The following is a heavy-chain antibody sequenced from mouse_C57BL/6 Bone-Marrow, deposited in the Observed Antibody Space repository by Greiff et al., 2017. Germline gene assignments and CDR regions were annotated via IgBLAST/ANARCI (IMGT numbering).Heavy chain of an antibody. CDR2: IDPEDGDT. CDR1: GFNIKDYY. J-gene: IGHJ2*01. Sequence: EVNVVESGAELVRPGASVKLSCTASGFNIKDYYMHWVKQRPEQGLEWIGRIDPEDGDTEYAPKFQGKATMTADPSSNTAYLPLSSLTSEDTAVYYCTFYNFDYWGQGTTLTVSS. CDR3: TFYNFDY. D-gene: IGHD2-1*01. V-gene: IGHV14-1*01.